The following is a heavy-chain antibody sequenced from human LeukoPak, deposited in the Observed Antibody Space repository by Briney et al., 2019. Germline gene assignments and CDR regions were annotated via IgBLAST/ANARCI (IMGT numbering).Heavy chain of an antibody. CDR2: IYYSGST. Sequence: SETLSLTCTVSGGSISSYYWSWIRQPPGKGLEWIGYIYYSGSTNYNPSLKSRVTISVDTSKNQFSLKLSSMTAADPAVYYCARGALLWFGDRMEYYFDYWGQGTLLTVSS. CDR1: GGSISSYY. D-gene: IGHD3-10*01. V-gene: IGHV4-59*01. CDR3: ARGALLWFGDRMEYYFDY. J-gene: IGHJ4*02.